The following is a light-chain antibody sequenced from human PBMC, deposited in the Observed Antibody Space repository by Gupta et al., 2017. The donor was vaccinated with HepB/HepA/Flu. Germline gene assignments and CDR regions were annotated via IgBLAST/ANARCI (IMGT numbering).Light chain of an antibody. CDR1: QPVGNIY. CDR3: QQCYNSRWT. J-gene: IGKJ1*01. CDR2: GAS. Sequence: EIVLTQSPGTLSLSPGERATLSCRASQPVGNIYVAWYQQKPGQAPRLLIYGASSRAAGIPDRFSGSGSGTDFSLTINRLEPEDFAVYYCQQCYNSRWTFGQGTKVEIK. V-gene: IGKV3-20*01.